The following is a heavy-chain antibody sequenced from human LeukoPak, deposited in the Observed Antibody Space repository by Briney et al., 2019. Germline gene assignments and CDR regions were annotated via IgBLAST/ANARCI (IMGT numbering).Heavy chain of an antibody. CDR1: GGSISSSSYY. Sequence: PSETLSLTCTVSGGSISSSSYYWGWIRQPPGKGLEWIGSIYYSGSTYYNPSLKSRVTISVDTSKNQFSLKLSSVTAADTAVYYCARVTNNYGGNQLLYFDYWGQGTLVTVSS. J-gene: IGHJ4*02. V-gene: IGHV4-39*07. CDR2: IYYSGST. D-gene: IGHD4-23*01. CDR3: ARVTNNYGGNQLLYFDY.